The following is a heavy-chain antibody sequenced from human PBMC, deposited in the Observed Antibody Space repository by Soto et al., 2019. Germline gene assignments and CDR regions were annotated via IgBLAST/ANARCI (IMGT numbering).Heavy chain of an antibody. Sequence: SETLSLTCTVSGGSISSSSYYWGWIRQPPGKGLEWIGSIYYSGSTYYNPSLKSRVTISVDTSKNQFSLKLSSVTAADTAVYYCARHASGGPGYGSGSYWDWLAYYYYYYMDVWGKGTTVTVSS. CDR3: ARHASGGPGYGSGSYWDWLAYYYYYYMDV. J-gene: IGHJ6*03. CDR1: GGSISSSSYY. V-gene: IGHV4-39*01. D-gene: IGHD3-10*01. CDR2: IYYSGST.